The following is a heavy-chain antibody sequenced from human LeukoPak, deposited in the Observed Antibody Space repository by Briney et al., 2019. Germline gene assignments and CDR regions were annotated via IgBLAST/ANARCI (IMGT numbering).Heavy chain of an antibody. V-gene: IGHV3-74*01. CDR1: GFTFPDYW. CDR3: AKERAVAGTPHYFDY. D-gene: IGHD6-19*01. CDR2: INGDGSDT. J-gene: IGHJ4*02. Sequence: GGSLRLSCAASGFTFPDYWMHWVRHAPGKGLVWVSRINGDGSDTTYADSVQGRFTISRDNSKNTLYLQMNSLRAEDTAVYYCAKERAVAGTPHYFDYWGQGTLVTVSS.